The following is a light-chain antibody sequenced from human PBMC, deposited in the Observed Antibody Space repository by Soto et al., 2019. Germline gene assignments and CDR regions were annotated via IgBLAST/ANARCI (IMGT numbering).Light chain of an antibody. CDR1: QSVSSSY. CDR2: GAS. V-gene: IGKV3-20*01. Sequence: TQSPGTLSLSPGAIATLSCRSSQSVSSSYLAWYQQKPGQAPRLLIYGASSRATGIPDRFSGSGSGTDFTLTISRLEPEDFAVYYCQQYGRSPSTFGGGTKVDIK. J-gene: IGKJ4*01. CDR3: QQYGRSPST.